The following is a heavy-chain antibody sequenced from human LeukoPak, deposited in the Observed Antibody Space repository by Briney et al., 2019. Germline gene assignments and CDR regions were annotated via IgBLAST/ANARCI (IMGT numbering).Heavy chain of an antibody. CDR1: GFTLEEYA. Sequence: GGSLRHSRVPSGFTLEEYAIHGVPPALEGSGEWGSLLFVEGGSTYYADSVKGRFTISRDKSKNSLYLQMNSLRTEDTALYYCAKSIKYQTRYSSGWLFDYWGQGTLVTVSS. CDR2: LFVEGGST. V-gene: IGHV3-43*02. CDR3: AKSIKYQTRYSSGWLFDY. D-gene: IGHD6-19*01. J-gene: IGHJ4*02.